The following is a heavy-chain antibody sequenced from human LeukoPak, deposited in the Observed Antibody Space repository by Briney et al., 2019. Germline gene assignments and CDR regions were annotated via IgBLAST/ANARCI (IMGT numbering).Heavy chain of an antibody. CDR2: VYHSGSR. CDR1: GYSIGSGYY. CDR3: ARHRYWSYDY. J-gene: IGHJ4*02. Sequence: SETLSLTYAVSGYSIGSGYYWGWIRQPPGRGLEWIGSVYHSGSRYYNPSLKSRVTISLDMSNNQLSLRLSSVTAADTAVYYCARHRYWSYDYWGQGTLVTVSS. V-gene: IGHV4-38-2*01. D-gene: IGHD3-10*01.